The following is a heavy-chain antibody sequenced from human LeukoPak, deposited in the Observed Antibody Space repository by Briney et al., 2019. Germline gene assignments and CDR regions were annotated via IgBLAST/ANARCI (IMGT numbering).Heavy chain of an antibody. D-gene: IGHD2-2*01. CDR1: GFTFSSYG. V-gene: IGHV3-74*01. J-gene: IGHJ4*02. Sequence: GGSLRLSCAASGFTFSSYGMHWVRQAPGKGLVWVSHINSDGSWTSYADSVKGRFTISKDNAKNTVYLQMNNLRAEDTAVYYCVSFYETYWGRGTLVTVSS. CDR2: INSDGSWT. CDR3: VSFYETY.